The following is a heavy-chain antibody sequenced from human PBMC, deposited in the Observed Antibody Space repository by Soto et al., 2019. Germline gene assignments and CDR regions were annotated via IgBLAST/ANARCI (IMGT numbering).Heavy chain of an antibody. CDR2: IYYSGST. V-gene: IGHV4-39*01. D-gene: IGHD6-19*01. Sequence: QLQLQESGPGLVKPSETLSLTCTVSGGYISSSSYYWGWIRQPPGKGLEWIGSIYYSGSTHYNPSLKSRVTISVDTSTNQFSMKLSSVTAADTAVYYCARNAAYGYSSGWYLTAFDYWGQGTLVTVSS. CDR1: GGYISSSSYY. CDR3: ARNAAYGYSSGWYLTAFDY. J-gene: IGHJ4*02.